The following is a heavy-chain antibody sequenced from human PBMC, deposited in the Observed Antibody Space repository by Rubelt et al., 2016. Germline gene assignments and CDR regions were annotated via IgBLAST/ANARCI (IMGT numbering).Heavy chain of an antibody. CDR2: INSDGSST. Sequence: EVQLVESGGDLVQPGGSLRLSCAASGFTFSSYWMHWVRQVPGKGLVWVSRINSDGSSTSYADSVKGRLTISREHAKNSPYLQRNSLRAEDTAVYYCAREGWTWGQGTLVTVSS. D-gene: IGHD6-19*01. CDR3: AREGWT. CDR1: GFTFSSYW. J-gene: IGHJ4*02. V-gene: IGHV3-74*01.